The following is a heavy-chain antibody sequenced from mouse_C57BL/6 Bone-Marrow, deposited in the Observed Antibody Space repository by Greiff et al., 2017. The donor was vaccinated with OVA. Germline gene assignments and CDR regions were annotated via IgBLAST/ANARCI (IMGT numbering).Heavy chain of an antibody. Sequence: EVQLQQSGAELVKPGASVKLSCTASGFNIKDYYMHWVKQRTEQGLEWIGRIDPEDGETKYAPKFQGKATITADTSSNTAYLQRSSLTSEDTAVYYCARSRSVLYYYGSHDGWGTGTTVTVSS. D-gene: IGHD1-1*01. CDR3: ARSRSVLYYYGSHDG. CDR1: GFNIKDYY. CDR2: IDPEDGET. J-gene: IGHJ1*03. V-gene: IGHV14-2*01.